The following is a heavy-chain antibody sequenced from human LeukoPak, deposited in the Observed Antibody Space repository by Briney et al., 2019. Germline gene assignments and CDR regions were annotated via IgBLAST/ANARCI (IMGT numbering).Heavy chain of an antibody. Sequence: ASVKVSCKASGYSFTTYAINWVRQAPGQGLEWMGWININTGNPTYAQGFTGWFVFSLDTSVSTACLQISSLKAEDTAMYYCARPLEGGRLDPFDYWGQGTLVTVSS. V-gene: IGHV7-4-1*02. CDR3: ARPLEGGRLDPFDY. CDR1: GYSFTTYA. J-gene: IGHJ4*02. CDR2: ININTGNP. D-gene: IGHD3/OR15-3a*01.